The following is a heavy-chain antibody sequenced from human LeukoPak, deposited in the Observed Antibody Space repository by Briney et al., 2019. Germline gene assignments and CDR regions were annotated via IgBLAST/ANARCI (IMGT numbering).Heavy chain of an antibody. CDR2: IYYSGST. CDR3: AGPRSTIFGVEGWFDP. D-gene: IGHD3-3*01. CDR1: GGSISSGDYY. Sequence: SETLSLTCTVSGGSISSGDYYWSWIRQPPGKGLEWIGYIYYSGSTYYNPSLKSRVTISVDTSKNQFSLKLSSVTAADTAVYYCAGPRSTIFGVEGWFDPWGQGTLVTVSS. V-gene: IGHV4-30-4*01. J-gene: IGHJ5*02.